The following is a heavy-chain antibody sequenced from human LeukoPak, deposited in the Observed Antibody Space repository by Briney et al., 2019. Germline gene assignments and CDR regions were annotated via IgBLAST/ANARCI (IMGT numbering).Heavy chain of an antibody. Sequence: ASVKVSCKASGYTFTSYDINWVRQAPGQGLEWMGWMNPNRGNTGYAQKFQGRVTMTRNTSISTSYMELSSLRSEDTAVYYCARGVAAALDYWGQGTLVTVSS. D-gene: IGHD6-13*01. J-gene: IGHJ4*02. CDR1: GYTFTSYD. CDR3: ARGVAAALDY. V-gene: IGHV1-8*01. CDR2: MNPNRGNT.